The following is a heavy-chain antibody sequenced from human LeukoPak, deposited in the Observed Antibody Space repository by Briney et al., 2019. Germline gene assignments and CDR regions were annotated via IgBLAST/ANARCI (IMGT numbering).Heavy chain of an antibody. Sequence: SETLSLTCTVSGGSVSRDNYSWSWIRQPPGKGLEWIGYISYSGSTNYNPSLKSRVTISVDTSKNQFSLKLRSVTAADTAVYYCAREVGVLFDYWGQGTLVTVSS. CDR2: ISYSGST. D-gene: IGHD1-26*01. CDR3: AREVGVLFDY. V-gene: IGHV4-61*01. CDR1: GGSVSRDNYS. J-gene: IGHJ4*02.